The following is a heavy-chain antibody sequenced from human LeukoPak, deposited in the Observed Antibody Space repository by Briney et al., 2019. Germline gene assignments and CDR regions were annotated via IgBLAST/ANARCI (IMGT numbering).Heavy chain of an antibody. Sequence: GRSLGLSCATSGFTFSHYGMHWVRQAPGKGLEWVAVIWNDGSNKYYGDSVKGRFTISGDNSKNTLYLQMNSLTVEDTAVYYCAKDAQRGFDYSNSLEHWGQGTLVTVSS. D-gene: IGHD4-11*01. V-gene: IGHV3-33*06. J-gene: IGHJ5*02. CDR1: GFTFSHYG. CDR2: IWNDGSNK. CDR3: AKDAQRGFDYSNSLEH.